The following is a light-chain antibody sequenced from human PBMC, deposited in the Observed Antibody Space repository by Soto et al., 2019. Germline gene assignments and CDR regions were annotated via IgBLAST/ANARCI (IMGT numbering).Light chain of an antibody. Sequence: DTQMTQSPSTLSASVGDRVTITCRASQSISSWLAWYQQKPGTAPKLLIYKASTLQSGVPSRFSGSGSGTEFTLTISSLQPDDSATYYCQQYNDNWTFGQGTKVEIK. CDR2: KAS. V-gene: IGKV1-5*03. CDR3: QQYNDNWT. J-gene: IGKJ1*01. CDR1: QSISSW.